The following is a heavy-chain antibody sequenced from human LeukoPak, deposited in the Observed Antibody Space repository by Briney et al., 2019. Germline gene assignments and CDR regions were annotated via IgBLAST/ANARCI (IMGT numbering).Heavy chain of an antibody. D-gene: IGHD5-18*01. CDR3: ARDLNTALVQYYFAY. V-gene: IGHV1-18*01. Sequence: ASVKASCKASGYTCTSYGISWVRQAPGQGLEWMGWISAYNGNTNYAQKLQGRVTMTTDTSTSTAYMELRSLRSDDTAVYYCARDLNTALVQYYFAYWGQGTLVTVSS. CDR1: GYTCTSYG. CDR2: ISAYNGNT. J-gene: IGHJ4*02.